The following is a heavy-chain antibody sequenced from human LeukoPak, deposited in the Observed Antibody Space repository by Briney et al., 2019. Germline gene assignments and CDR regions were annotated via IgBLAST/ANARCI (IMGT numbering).Heavy chain of an antibody. V-gene: IGHV4-38-2*01. CDR2: LYHSDSA. CDR3: ARQHDSYYYYYIDV. J-gene: IGHJ6*03. Sequence: SETLSLTCAVSGYSISNGYYWVWIRQPPGRGLEWIGSLYHSDSAYYDTSLRSGVSLSVDTSNNQSSLTLSFVTAAATAVYYCARQHDSYYYYYIDVWGSGTTVTVSS. CDR1: GYSISNGYY.